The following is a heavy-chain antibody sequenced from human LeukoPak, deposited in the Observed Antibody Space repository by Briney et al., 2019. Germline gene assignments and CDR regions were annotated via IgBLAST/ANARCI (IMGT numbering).Heavy chain of an antibody. D-gene: IGHD3-10*01. CDR3: ARVRVRGVNDY. Sequence: SETLSLTCAVYGGSFSGYYWSWIRQPPGKGLEWIGEINHSGSTNYNPSLKSRVTISVDTSKNQFSLKLSSVTATDTAVYYCARVRVRGVNDYWGQGTLVTVSS. J-gene: IGHJ4*02. CDR1: GGSFSGYY. CDR2: INHSGST. V-gene: IGHV4-34*01.